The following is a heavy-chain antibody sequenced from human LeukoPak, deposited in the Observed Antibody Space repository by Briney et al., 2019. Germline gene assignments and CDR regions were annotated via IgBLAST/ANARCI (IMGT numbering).Heavy chain of an antibody. CDR1: GGTFSSYA. CDR2: IIPIFGTA. Sequence: SVKVSCKASGGTFSSYAISWVRQAPGQGLEWMGGIIPIFGTANYAQKFQGRVTITADESTSTAYKELSSLRSEDTAVYYCARDRGSFVGSSWYSHYMDVWGKGTTVTVSS. CDR3: ARDRGSFVGSSWYSHYMDV. J-gene: IGHJ6*03. V-gene: IGHV1-69*13. D-gene: IGHD6-13*01.